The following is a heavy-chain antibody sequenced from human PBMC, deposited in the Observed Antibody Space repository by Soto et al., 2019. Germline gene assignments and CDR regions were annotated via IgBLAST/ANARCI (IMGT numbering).Heavy chain of an antibody. CDR3: ARGQLVSYGDLTPYHRHMNV. J-gene: IGHJ6*02. CDR2: ISHDGGT. Sequence: QVQLQQWGAGLLRPSETLSLTWAFFGGSFDDFYWSWVRQTPGRGLGWVGVISHDGGTNYSPSLPSLVSISVDTSKNQFSRHLRSLTAADTCLYYRARGQLVSYGDLTPYHRHMNVWGQATTVTVSS. D-gene: IGHD1-1*01. V-gene: IGHV4-34*02. CDR1: GGSFDDFY.